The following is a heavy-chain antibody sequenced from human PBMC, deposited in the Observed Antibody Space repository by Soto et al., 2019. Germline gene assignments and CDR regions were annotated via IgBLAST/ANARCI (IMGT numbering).Heavy chain of an antibody. J-gene: IGHJ4*02. CDR3: ARLRGELQLSYFDY. D-gene: IGHD1-26*01. CDR1: YW. CDR2: IYPGDSDT. Sequence: YWIGWVRQMPGKGLEWMGIIYPGDSDTRYSPSFQGQVTISADKSIRTAYLQWSSLKASDTAMYYCARLRGELQLSYFDYWGQGTLVTVSS. V-gene: IGHV5-51*01.